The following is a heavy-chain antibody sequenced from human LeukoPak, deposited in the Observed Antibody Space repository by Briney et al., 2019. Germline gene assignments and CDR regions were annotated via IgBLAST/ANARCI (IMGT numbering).Heavy chain of an antibody. Sequence: GGSLRLSCAASGFTFSSYSMNWVRQAPGKGLEWVSYIINSGTTIYYADSVKGRFTISRDNAKNSLYLQMNSLSVDDTAVYYCARAGDDYRALVYWGQGTLVTVSS. J-gene: IGHJ4*02. CDR2: IINSGTTI. CDR1: GFTFSSYS. V-gene: IGHV3-48*04. CDR3: ARAGDDYRALVY. D-gene: IGHD5-24*01.